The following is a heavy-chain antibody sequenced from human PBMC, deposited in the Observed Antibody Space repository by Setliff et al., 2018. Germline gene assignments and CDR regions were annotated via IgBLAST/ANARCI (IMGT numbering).Heavy chain of an antibody. J-gene: IGHJ4*02. V-gene: IGHV4-61*02. CDR3: ARDRITIFGVVIPFDY. Sequence: PSETLSLTCTVSGGSISSGSYYWNWIRQPAGKGLEWIGRIYTSGNTNYNPSLKSRVTISVDTSKNQFSLKLSSVTAADTAVYYCARDRITIFGVVIPFDYWGQGTLVTVSS. CDR2: IYTSGNT. D-gene: IGHD3-3*01. CDR1: GGSISSGSYY.